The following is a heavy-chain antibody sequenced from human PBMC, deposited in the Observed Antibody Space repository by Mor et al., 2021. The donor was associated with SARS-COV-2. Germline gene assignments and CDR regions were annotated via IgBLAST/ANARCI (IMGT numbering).Heavy chain of an antibody. J-gene: IGHJ5*02. D-gene: IGHD4-17*01. CDR2: IYTSGST. Sequence: GRIYTSGSTNYNPSLKSRVTISVDTSKNQFSLKLSSVTATDTAVYYCARDITVTTFNWFDPWGQ. V-gene: IGHV4-61*02. CDR3: ARDITVTTFNWFDP.